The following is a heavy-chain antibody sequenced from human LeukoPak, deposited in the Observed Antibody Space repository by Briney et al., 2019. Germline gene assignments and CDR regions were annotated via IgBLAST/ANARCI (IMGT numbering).Heavy chain of an antibody. CDR3: ATGTHYDLLPF. Sequence: ASVKVSCKVSGYSITELSTHWVRQAPGKGLVWMGGFDPGSGEIIYEQKFQDRVTMTEDTSTDTAYMESSSLRSEDTALYYCATGTHYDLLPFWGQGTLVTVSS. J-gene: IGHJ4*02. CDR1: GYSITELS. D-gene: IGHD3-9*01. V-gene: IGHV1-24*01. CDR2: FDPGSGEI.